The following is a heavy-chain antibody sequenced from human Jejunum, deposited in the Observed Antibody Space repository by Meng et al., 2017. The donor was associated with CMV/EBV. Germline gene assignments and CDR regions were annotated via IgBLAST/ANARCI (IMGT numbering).Heavy chain of an antibody. CDR1: GYSFTTFD. CDR3: ARGLIAALFDY. D-gene: IGHD6-25*01. V-gene: IGHV1-18*01. J-gene: IGHJ4*02. Sequence: CKASGYSFTTFDISWVRQAPGQGLEWMGWISTDNGKTNYAPNLQGRVTMTTDTSTSTAYLELRGLRSDDTALYFYARGLIAALFDYWGQGTLVTVSS. CDR2: ISTDNGKT.